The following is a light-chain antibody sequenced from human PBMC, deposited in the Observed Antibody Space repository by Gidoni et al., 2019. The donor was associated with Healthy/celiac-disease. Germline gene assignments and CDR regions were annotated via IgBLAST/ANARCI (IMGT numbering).Light chain of an antibody. J-gene: IGKJ4*01. Sequence: EIVMTQSPATLSVSPRERATLYCRPSQSVSSNLAWYQQKPGQAPRLLIYGASTRATGRPASFSGSGSGTECTLTISSLQSEDFAVYYCQQYNNWPPLTFGGGTKVEIK. CDR1: QSVSSN. V-gene: IGKV3-15*01. CDR3: QQYNNWPPLT. CDR2: GAS.